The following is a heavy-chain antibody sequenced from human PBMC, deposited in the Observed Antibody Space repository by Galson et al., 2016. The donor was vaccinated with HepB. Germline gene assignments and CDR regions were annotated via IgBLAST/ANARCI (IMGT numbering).Heavy chain of an antibody. CDR2: IKQDARFE. CDR3: TREMNYSFDH. Sequence: SLRLSCAASGFPFSSYWMSWVRQTPGKGLEWVAGIKQDARFEHYVGFLRGRFPISKDNARNSLFLQMNSLRAEDTAVYYCTREMNYSFDHWGQGTLVTVSS. CDR1: GFPFSSYW. J-gene: IGHJ4*02. D-gene: IGHD1-7*01. V-gene: IGHV3-7*01.